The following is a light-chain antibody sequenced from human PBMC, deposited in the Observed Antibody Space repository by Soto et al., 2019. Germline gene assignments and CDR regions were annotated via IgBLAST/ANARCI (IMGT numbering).Light chain of an antibody. J-gene: IGKJ2*01. CDR3: QQYNSWPRS. Sequence: RVITQSPASLSVSPGESAILSCSASESISTNLAWYQQKPGQAPRLLMYGASTRATGTPARFSGSGSGTEFTLTISGLQSDDLGTYFCQQYNSWPRSFGPGTKVDIK. V-gene: IGKV3-15*01. CDR2: GAS. CDR1: ESISTN.